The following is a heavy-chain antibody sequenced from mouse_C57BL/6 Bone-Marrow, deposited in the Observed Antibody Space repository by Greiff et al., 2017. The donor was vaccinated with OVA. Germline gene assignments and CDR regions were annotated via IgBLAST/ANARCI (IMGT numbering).Heavy chain of an antibody. Sequence: VKVEESGPGLVAPSQSLSITCTVSGFSLTSYAISWVRQPPGKGLEWLGVIWTGGGTNYNSALKSRLSISKDNSKSQVFLKMNSLQTDDTARYYCARGDDGYYPFAYWGQGTLVTVSA. V-gene: IGHV2-9-1*01. D-gene: IGHD2-3*01. J-gene: IGHJ3*01. CDR3: ARGDDGYYPFAY. CDR1: GFSLTSYA. CDR2: IWTGGGT.